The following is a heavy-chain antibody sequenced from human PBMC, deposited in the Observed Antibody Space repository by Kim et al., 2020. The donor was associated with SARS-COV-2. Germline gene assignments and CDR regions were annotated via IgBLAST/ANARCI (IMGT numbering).Heavy chain of an antibody. CDR2: IYYSGST. J-gene: IGHJ6*02. Sequence: SETLSLTCTVSGGSISSSSYYWGWIRQPPGKGLEWIGSIYYSGSTYYNPSLKSRVTISVDTSKNQFSLKLSSVTAADTAVYYCARRGAYYGSGSSIPYYYYYGMDVWGQGTTVTVSS. D-gene: IGHD3-10*01. CDR3: ARRGAYYGSGSSIPYYYYYGMDV. V-gene: IGHV4-39*01. CDR1: GGSISSSSYY.